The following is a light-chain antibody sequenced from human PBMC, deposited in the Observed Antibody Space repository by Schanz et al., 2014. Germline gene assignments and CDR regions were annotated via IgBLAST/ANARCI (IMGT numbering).Light chain of an antibody. V-gene: IGKV1-5*01. CDR2: DAS. CDR3: EQTNRVPFT. CDR1: QSISTW. Sequence: DIQMTQSPSTLSASVGDRVTITCRASQSISTWLAWYQQKPGKAPKVLIYDASNLESGVPSRFSGSGSGTDFTLTISSLQPEDVATYYCEQTNRVPFTFGPGTRVDL. J-gene: IGKJ3*01.